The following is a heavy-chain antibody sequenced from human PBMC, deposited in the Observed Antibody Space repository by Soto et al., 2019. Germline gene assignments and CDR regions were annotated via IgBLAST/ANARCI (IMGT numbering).Heavy chain of an antibody. J-gene: IGHJ4*02. D-gene: IGHD1-20*01. CDR1: GFTFSEHG. CDR3: ARDDVYPDNGLDD. V-gene: IGHV3-33*01. CDR2: IVRDGTEQ. Sequence: QVQLVEAGGVVVQPGSSLRLLCAASGFTFSEHGMHWVRQAPGKGLEWLAVIVRDGTEQHYADDVKDRFTISRDNSKDTLYLQMNSLRVDDTGVYYCARDDVYPDNGLDDWGEGTLLTVSS.